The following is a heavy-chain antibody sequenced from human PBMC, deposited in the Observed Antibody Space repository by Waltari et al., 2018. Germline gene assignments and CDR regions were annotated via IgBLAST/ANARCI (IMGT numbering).Heavy chain of an antibody. CDR2: INADNGNT. J-gene: IGHJ4*02. V-gene: IGHV1-3*01. Sequence: QVQLVQSGAEVKKPEASVKVSCKASGYTFTSDAIYWVRQAPGQRLEWMGWINADNGNTKYSQKLQGRVTITRDTSASTAYMELSSLRFEDTAVYYCVRGGLLWFGESADYWGQGTLVTVSS. CDR3: VRGGLLWFGESADY. D-gene: IGHD3-10*01. CDR1: GYTFTSDA.